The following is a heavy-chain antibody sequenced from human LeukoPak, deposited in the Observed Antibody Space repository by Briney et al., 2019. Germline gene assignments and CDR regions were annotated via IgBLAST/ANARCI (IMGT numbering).Heavy chain of an antibody. V-gene: IGHV1-3*01. CDR2: INAGNGNT. J-gene: IGHJ4*02. CDR1: GYTFTSYA. Sequence: ASVKVSCKTSGYTFTSYAIHWVRQAPGQRLEWMGWINAGNGNTKYSQKFQGRVTITRDTSASTAYMELSSLRSEDTAVYYCARGLLWFGELSSMAYWGQGTLVTVSS. D-gene: IGHD3-10*01. CDR3: ARGLLWFGELSSMAY.